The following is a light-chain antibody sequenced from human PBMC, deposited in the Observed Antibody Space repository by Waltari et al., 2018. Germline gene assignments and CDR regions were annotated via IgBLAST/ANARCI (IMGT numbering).Light chain of an antibody. CDR1: QDISSH. Sequence: DIPLTQSPSFLSASVGDRVTITCRASQDISSHLAWYQQNQGKAPKPLVYGASTLGSGVPSGFSGGGSGTEFTLTISSLQPEDFATYYCQQLNSYPITFGQGTRLEIK. CDR2: GAS. V-gene: IGKV1-9*01. CDR3: QQLNSYPIT. J-gene: IGKJ5*01.